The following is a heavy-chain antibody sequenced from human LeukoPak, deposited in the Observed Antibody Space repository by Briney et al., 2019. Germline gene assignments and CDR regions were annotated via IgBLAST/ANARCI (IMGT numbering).Heavy chain of an antibody. J-gene: IGHJ4*02. Sequence: GGPLRLPWPASEFTFSSKPMTWSRQAPGKGLEWASAISGSGGSTYYADSVKGRFTISRDNSKNTLYLQMNSLRAEDTAVYYCAKLKSFRGPHDYWGQGTLVTVSS. V-gene: IGHV3-23*01. CDR2: ISGSGGST. CDR1: EFTFSSKP. CDR3: AKLKSFRGPHDY.